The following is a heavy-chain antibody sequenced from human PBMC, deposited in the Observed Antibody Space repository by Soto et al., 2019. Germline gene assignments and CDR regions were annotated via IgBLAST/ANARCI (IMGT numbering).Heavy chain of an antibody. CDR1: GGSISSSSYY. V-gene: IGHV4-39*07. CDR3: ARGRIHDFWSGYYTGIYYYYYMDV. J-gene: IGHJ6*03. D-gene: IGHD3-3*01. Sequence: PSETLSLTCTVSGGSISSSSYYWGWIRQPPGKGLEWIGSIYYSGSTNYNPSLKSRVTISVDTSKNQFSLKLSSVTAADTAVYYCARGRIHDFWSGYYTGIYYYYYMDVWGKGTTVTVSS. CDR2: IYYSGST.